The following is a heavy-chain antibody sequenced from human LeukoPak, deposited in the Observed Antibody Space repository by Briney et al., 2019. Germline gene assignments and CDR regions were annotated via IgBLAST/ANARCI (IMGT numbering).Heavy chain of an antibody. CDR3: ARDQLWFGSYYGMDV. D-gene: IGHD3-10*01. V-gene: IGHV1-18*01. Sequence: ASVKVSCTASGYTFTSYGISWVRQAPGQGLEWMGWISAYNGNTNYAQKLQGRVTMTTDTSTSTAYMELRSLRSDDTAVYYCARDQLWFGSYYGMDVWGQGTTVTVSS. CDR1: GYTFTSYG. J-gene: IGHJ6*01. CDR2: ISAYNGNT.